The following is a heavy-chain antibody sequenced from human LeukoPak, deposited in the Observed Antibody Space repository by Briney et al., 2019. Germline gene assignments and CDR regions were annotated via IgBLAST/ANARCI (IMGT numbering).Heavy chain of an antibody. D-gene: IGHD3/OR15-3a*01. CDR1: GGSISSYY. V-gene: IGHV4-59*01. CDR3: ARLAFSTGTGY. Sequence: SETLSLTCTVSGGSISSYYWSWIRQPPGKGLEWIGYIYYSGSTNYNPSLKSRVTISTDMSKNQFSLKLSSVTAADTAVYYCARLAFSTGTGYWGQGTLVTVSS. CDR2: IYYSGST. J-gene: IGHJ4*02.